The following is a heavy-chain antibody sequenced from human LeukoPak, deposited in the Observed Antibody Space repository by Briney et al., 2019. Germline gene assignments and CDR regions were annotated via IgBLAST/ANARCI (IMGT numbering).Heavy chain of an antibody. Sequence: GGSLRVSCAASGFTFSDFAMNWVRQAPGKGLAWVSSIITSSSYIYYADSVKGRFTISRDNAKNSLYLQMNSLRAEDTAVYYCATGGYSSSYCMDVWSQGTTVTVS. V-gene: IGHV3-21*01. CDR3: ATGGYSSSYCMDV. J-gene: IGHJ6*02. CDR2: IITSSSYI. D-gene: IGHD6-6*01. CDR1: GFTFSDFA.